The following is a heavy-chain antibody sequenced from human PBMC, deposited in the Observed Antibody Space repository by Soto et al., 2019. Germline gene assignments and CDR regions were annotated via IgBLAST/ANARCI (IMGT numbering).Heavy chain of an antibody. CDR2: IYWDDDK. D-gene: IGHD6-6*01. V-gene: IGHV2-5*02. Sequence: QITLKESGPTLVKPTQTLTLTCTFSGFSLSTSGVGVGWIRQPPGKALEWLALIYWDDDKRYSPSLKSRLTITKDTSKNQVVLTMTNMDPVDTATYYCAHRRTWPLDPPGNYFDYWGQGTLVTVSS. CDR3: AHRRTWPLDPPGNYFDY. CDR1: GFSLSTSGVG. J-gene: IGHJ4*02.